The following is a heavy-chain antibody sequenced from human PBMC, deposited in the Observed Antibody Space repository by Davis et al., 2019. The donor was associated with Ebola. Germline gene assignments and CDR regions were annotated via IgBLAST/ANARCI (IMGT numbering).Heavy chain of an antibody. CDR3: ARMGKSYYDSLWDY. Sequence: GESLKISCKGSGYDFTRYWIVWVRQMPGQGLEWMGSIYPGDSDTRYSPSFRGQVTISADKSFSTAYLQWSGLKASDTAMYYCARMGKSYYDSLWDYWGQGTLVTVSS. J-gene: IGHJ4*02. V-gene: IGHV5-51*01. CDR2: IYPGDSDT. CDR1: GYDFTRYW. D-gene: IGHD3-10*01.